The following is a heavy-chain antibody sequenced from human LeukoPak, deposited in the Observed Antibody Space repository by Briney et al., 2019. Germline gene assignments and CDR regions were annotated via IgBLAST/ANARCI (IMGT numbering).Heavy chain of an antibody. J-gene: IGHJ6*04. CDR3: ARDSKRYYDILTGYGRGYYYYGMDV. D-gene: IGHD3-9*01. CDR2: IIPIFGTA. CDR1: GGTFSSYA. V-gene: IGHV1-69*01. Sequence: GSSVKVSFKASGGTFSSYAISWVRQAPGQGLEWMGGIIPIFGTANYSQKFQGRVTITADESTSTAYMELSSLRSEDTAVYYCARDSKRYYDILTGYGRGYYYYGMDVWGKGTTVTVSS.